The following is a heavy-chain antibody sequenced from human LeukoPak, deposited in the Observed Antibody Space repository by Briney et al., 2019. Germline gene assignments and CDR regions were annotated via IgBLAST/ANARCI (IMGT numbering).Heavy chain of an antibody. CDR3: ARDPASGDYADINDY. D-gene: IGHD4-17*01. CDR2: IIPIFGTA. CDR1: GGTFSSYA. Sequence: SVKVSCKASGGTFSSYAISWVRQAPGQGLEWMGGIIPIFGTANYAQKFQGRVTITADESTSTAYMELSSLRSEDTAVYYCARDPASGDYADINDYWGQGTLVTVSS. J-gene: IGHJ4*02. V-gene: IGHV1-69*01.